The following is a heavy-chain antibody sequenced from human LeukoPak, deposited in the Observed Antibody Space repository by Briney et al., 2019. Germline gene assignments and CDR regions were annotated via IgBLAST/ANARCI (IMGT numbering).Heavy chain of an antibody. D-gene: IGHD2-15*01. Sequence: SVKVSCKASGGTFSGYAISWVRQAPGQGLEWMGGIIPIFGTANYAQKFQGRVTMTRDTSTSTVYMELSSLRSEDTAVYYCARDGLGYCSGGSCPKGLDAFDIWGQGTMVTVSS. J-gene: IGHJ3*02. V-gene: IGHV1-69*05. CDR2: IIPIFGTA. CDR1: GGTFSGYA. CDR3: ARDGLGYCSGGSCPKGLDAFDI.